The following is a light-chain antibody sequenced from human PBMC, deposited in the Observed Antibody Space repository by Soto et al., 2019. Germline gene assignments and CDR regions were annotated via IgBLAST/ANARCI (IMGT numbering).Light chain of an antibody. Sequence: QSALTQPASVSGSPGQSITISCTGISSDVGGFNYVSWYQQHPGKAPKLMIYEVNNRPSGVSNRFSGSKSGNTASLTISGLQAEDEADYYCSSYTSSSTYVVFGGGTKVTVL. J-gene: IGLJ2*01. CDR2: EVN. CDR3: SSYTSSSTYVV. CDR1: SSDVGGFNY. V-gene: IGLV2-14*01.